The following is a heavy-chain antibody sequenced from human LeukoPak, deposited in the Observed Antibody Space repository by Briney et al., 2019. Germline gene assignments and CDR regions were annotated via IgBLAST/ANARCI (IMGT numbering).Heavy chain of an antibody. V-gene: IGHV1-69*04. CDR2: IIPILGIA. D-gene: IGHD3-10*01. J-gene: IGHJ5*02. CDR3: ARGETYYYGSGSPKNWFDP. Sequence: ASVKVSCKASGYTFTGYYMHWVRQAPGQGLEWMGRIIPILGIANYAQKFQGRVTITADKSTSTAYMELSSLRSEDTAVYYCARGETYYYGSGSPKNWFDPWGQGTLVTVSS. CDR1: GYTFTGYY.